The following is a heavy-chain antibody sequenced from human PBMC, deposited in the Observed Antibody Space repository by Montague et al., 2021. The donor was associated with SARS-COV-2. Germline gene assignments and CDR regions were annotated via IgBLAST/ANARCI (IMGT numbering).Heavy chain of an antibody. V-gene: IGHV4-4*02. CDR3: AGKVLTVPADY. D-gene: IGHD4-11*01. CDR1: GVSITSTNW. Sequence: SETLSLTCAVSGVSITSTNWWSLVRQPPGKGLEWIGEISYGGIATXNPXLQSRATISMDRSRNLFSLKPRSVTAADTAIYYCAGKVLTVPADYWGQGTLVTVS. CDR2: ISYGGIA. J-gene: IGHJ4*02.